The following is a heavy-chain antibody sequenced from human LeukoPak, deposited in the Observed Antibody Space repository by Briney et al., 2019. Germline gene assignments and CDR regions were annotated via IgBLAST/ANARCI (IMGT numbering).Heavy chain of an antibody. J-gene: IGHJ4*02. D-gene: IGHD3-3*01. V-gene: IGHV3-21*01. CDR1: GFTFGSYS. Sequence: GGSLRLSCAASGFTFGSYSMNWVRQAPGKGLEWVSSISSSSSYIYYADSVKGRFTISRDNAKNSLYLQMNSLRAEDTAVYYCARYFTIFGVVSPKSFDYWGQGTLVTVSS. CDR3: ARYFTIFGVVSPKSFDY. CDR2: ISSSSSYI.